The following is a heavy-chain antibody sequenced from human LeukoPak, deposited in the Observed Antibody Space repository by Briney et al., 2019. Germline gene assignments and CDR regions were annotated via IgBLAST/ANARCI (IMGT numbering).Heavy chain of an antibody. CDR1: GFSLSGSW. Sequence: PGGSLRLSCEASGFSLSGSWMHWVRQPPGKGLEWIGEINHSGSTNYNPSLKSRVTISVDTSKNQFSLKLSSVTAADTAVYYCARTRQNRHYYDSSGYCRFDPWGQGTLVTVSS. J-gene: IGHJ5*02. CDR3: ARTRQNRHYYDSSGYCRFDP. D-gene: IGHD3-22*01. CDR2: INHSGST. V-gene: IGHV4-34*01.